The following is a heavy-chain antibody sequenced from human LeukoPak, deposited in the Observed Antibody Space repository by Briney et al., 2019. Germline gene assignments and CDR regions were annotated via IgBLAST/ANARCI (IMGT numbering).Heavy chain of an antibody. D-gene: IGHD3-10*01. CDR1: GFTFSSYW. Sequence: GGSLRLSCAASGFTFSSYWMHWVRQAPGKGLVWVSRINSDGSSTSYADFVKGRFTNSRDNAKNTLYLQMNSLRAEDTALYFCARPYYYSSGSYPYWGQGTLATVSS. CDR3: ARPYYYSSGSYPY. J-gene: IGHJ4*02. V-gene: IGHV3-74*01. CDR2: INSDGSST.